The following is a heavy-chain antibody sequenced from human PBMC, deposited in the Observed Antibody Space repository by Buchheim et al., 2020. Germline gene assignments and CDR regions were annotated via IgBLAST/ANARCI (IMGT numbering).Heavy chain of an antibody. Sequence: QVQLVESGGDLVKPGGSLRLSCAASGFTFSDYYISWIRQAPGKGLEWVSYISSSSSYTKYADSVKGRVTISRDNTKNSPHLQMNSLRAEDTAIYYCARGVLTTVTGFDYWGQGTL. V-gene: IGHV3-11*06. CDR1: GFTFSDYY. CDR3: ARGVLTTVTGFDY. D-gene: IGHD4-17*01. J-gene: IGHJ4*02. CDR2: ISSSSSYT.